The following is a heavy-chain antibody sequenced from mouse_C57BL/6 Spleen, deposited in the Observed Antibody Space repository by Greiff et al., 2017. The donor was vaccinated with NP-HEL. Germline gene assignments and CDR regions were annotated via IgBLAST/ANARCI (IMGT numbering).Heavy chain of an antibody. CDR1: GYTFTSYT. D-gene: IGHD1-1*01. CDR2: INPSSGYT. CDR3: ARTTVVAWYFDV. J-gene: IGHJ1*03. Sequence: VKLQQSGAELARPGASVQMSCKASGYTFTSYTMHWVKQRPGQGLEWIGYINPSSGYTKYNQKFKDKATLTADKSSSTAYMQLSSLTSEDSAVYYCARTTVVAWYFDVWGTGTTVTVSS. V-gene: IGHV1-4*01.